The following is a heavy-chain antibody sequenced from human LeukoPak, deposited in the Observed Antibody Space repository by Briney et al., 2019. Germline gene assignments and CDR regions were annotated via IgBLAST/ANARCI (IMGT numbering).Heavy chain of an antibody. J-gene: IGHJ4*02. D-gene: IGHD6-19*01. CDR2: IRHDGSYQ. Sequence: GSLRLSCAASRFTFSSYGMHRVRQTPGKGLEWVAFIRHDGSYQQYADSVKGRFTVSRDNSKDTVYLQMNSLRTEDTAVYYCAKNRDSSDYPRDFDYWGQGTLVTVSS. V-gene: IGHV3-30*02. CDR3: AKNRDSSDYPRDFDY. CDR1: RFTFSSYG.